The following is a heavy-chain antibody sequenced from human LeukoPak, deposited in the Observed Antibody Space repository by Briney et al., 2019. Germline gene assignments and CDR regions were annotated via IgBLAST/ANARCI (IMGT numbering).Heavy chain of an antibody. CDR3: ARTRYYYNSRSYGAPYYFDY. J-gene: IGHJ4*02. CDR1: GGSISSNSYY. V-gene: IGHV4-39*01. D-gene: IGHD3-10*01. Sequence: SETLSLTCAVYGGSISSNSYYWGWIRQPPGKGLEWIGSIYYSGSTYYNPSLKSRVTISVDTSKNQFSLKLSSVTAADTAVYYCARTRYYYNSRSYGAPYYFDYWGQGTLVTVSS. CDR2: IYYSGST.